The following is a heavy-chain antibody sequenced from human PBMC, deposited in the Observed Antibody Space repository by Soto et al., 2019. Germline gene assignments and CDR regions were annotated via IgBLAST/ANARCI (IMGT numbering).Heavy chain of an antibody. CDR3: ARVGQGAWYFDL. CDR2: IKTDGSII. Sequence: EVQLVESGGGLVQPGGSLRLSCAASGFSFSSYWMQWVSQAPGKGLVWVSRIKTDGSIITYADSVKGRFTISRDNAKNTLYLQMNTLRAEDTAVYYCARVGQGAWYFDLWGRGTLVTVSS. D-gene: IGHD1-26*01. CDR1: GFSFSSYW. J-gene: IGHJ2*01. V-gene: IGHV3-74*01.